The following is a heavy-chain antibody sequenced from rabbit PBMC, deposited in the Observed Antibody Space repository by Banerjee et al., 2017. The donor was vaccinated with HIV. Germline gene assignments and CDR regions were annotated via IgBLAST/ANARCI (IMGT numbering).Heavy chain of an antibody. Sequence: QEQLEESGGDLVKPEGSLTLTCTASGFTLSSYWICWVRQAPGKGLEWIACMDAGSSGTTNYASWARGRFTISKTSSTTVTLQMTSLTAADTATYFCARAGDYDYTYGYAGYPMWGPGTLVTVS. CDR1: GFTLSSYW. J-gene: IGHJ6*01. CDR3: ARAGDYDYTYGYAGYPM. V-gene: IGHV1S45*01. CDR2: MDAGSSGTT. D-gene: IGHD6-1*01.